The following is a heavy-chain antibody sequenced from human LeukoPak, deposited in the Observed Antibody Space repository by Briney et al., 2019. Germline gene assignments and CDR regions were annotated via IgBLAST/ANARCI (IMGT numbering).Heavy chain of an antibody. CDR1: GFSFSSYG. J-gene: IGHJ4*02. Sequence: GGSLRLSCAAAGFSFSSYGMHWVRQAPGKGLEWVAVIWYDGSNKYYADSVKGRFTISRDNSKSTLSLEMNSLRVEDTAVCYCTKTDYYDKSGYSFDSWGQGALVIVSS. CDR2: IWYDGSNK. D-gene: IGHD3-22*01. CDR3: TKTDYYDKSGYSFDS. V-gene: IGHV3-33*06.